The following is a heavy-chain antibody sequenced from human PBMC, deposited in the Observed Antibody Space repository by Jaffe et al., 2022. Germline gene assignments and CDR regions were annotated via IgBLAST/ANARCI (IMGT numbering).Heavy chain of an antibody. CDR3: ARVRDGLGTAI. J-gene: IGHJ4*02. Sequence: QVHLQESGPGLVKPSQTLTLTCTVSGGSITSNTYYWNWIRQPAGKGLEWIGRIYVSGITNYNPSLKSRVTFSLDTSKNQFSLKLTSVTAADTAVYYCARVRDGLGTAIWGQGTLVTVSS. V-gene: IGHV4-61*02. D-gene: IGHD2-21*02. CDR2: IYVSGIT. CDR1: GGSITSNTYY.